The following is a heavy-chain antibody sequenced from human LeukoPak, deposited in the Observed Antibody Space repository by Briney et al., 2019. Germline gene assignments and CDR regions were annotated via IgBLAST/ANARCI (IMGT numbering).Heavy chain of an antibody. Sequence: SETLSLTCTVSGGSISRGNYYWSWIRQPAGKGLEWIGRIYTSGSTNYNPSLKSRVTISVDTSKNQFSLKLSSVTAADTAVYYCARSGPIDYWGQGTLVTVSS. CDR2: IYTSGST. CDR3: ARSGPIDY. J-gene: IGHJ4*02. V-gene: IGHV4-61*02. CDR1: GGSISRGNYY.